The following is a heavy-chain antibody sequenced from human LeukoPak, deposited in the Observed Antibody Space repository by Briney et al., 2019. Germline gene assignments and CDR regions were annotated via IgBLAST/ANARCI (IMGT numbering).Heavy chain of an antibody. CDR3: ARGQPSIAAAGTGVGY. CDR2: INHSGST. CDR1: GGSFSGYY. V-gene: IGHV4-34*01. D-gene: IGHD6-13*01. Sequence: SETLSLTCAVYGGSFSGYYWSWIRQPPGKGLEWIGEINHSGSTNYNPSLKSRVTISVDTSKNQFSLKLSSVTAADTAVYYCARGQPSIAAAGTGVGYWGQGTLVTVSS. J-gene: IGHJ4*02.